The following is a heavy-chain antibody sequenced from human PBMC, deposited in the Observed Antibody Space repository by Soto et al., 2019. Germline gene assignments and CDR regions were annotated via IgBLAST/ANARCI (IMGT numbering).Heavy chain of an antibody. CDR2: ISGSGGST. D-gene: IGHD2-2*01. Sequence: GSLRLSCAASGFTFSSYAMSWVRQAPGKGLEWVSAISGSGGSTYYADSVKGRFTTSRDNSKNTLYLQMNSLRAEDTAVYYVAKRLNRVVPAAHPHYNYYYMDGWGKGTAVSVSS. J-gene: IGHJ6*03. CDR3: AKRLNRVVPAAHPHYNYYYMDG. CDR1: GFTFSSYA. V-gene: IGHV3-23*01.